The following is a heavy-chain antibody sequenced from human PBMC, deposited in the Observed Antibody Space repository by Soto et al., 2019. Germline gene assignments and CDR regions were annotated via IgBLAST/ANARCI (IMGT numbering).Heavy chain of an antibody. D-gene: IGHD1-26*01. Sequence: GGSLRLSCAASGFTFSSYGMNWVRQAPGKGLESVSSISSSSSYIYYADSVKGRFTISRDNAKNSLYLQMNSLRAEDTAVYYCALYSGRPLGMDVWGQGTTVTVYS. CDR1: GFTFSSYG. J-gene: IGHJ6*02. CDR3: ALYSGRPLGMDV. V-gene: IGHV3-21*01. CDR2: ISSSSSYI.